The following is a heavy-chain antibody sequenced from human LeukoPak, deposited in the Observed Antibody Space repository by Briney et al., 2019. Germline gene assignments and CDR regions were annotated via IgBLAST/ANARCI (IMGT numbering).Heavy chain of an antibody. D-gene: IGHD1-26*01. CDR2: INHSGST. J-gene: IGHJ5*02. CDR1: GGSFSGYY. V-gene: IGHV4-34*01. CDR3: ARLAREPYNWFDP. Sequence: SETLSLTCAVYGGSFSGYYWSWIRQPPGKGLEWIGEINHSGSTNYNPSLKSRVTISVDRSKNQFSLKLSSVTAADTAVYYCARLAREPYNWFDPWGQGTLVTVSS.